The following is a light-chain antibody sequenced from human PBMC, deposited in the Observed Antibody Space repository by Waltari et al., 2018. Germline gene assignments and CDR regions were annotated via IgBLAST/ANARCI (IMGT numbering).Light chain of an antibody. CDR3: SSFTTSSTLL. V-gene: IGLV2-14*03. CDR1: INDVGDFKY. CDR2: DVS. J-gene: IGLJ2*01. Sequence: QSSLSQPASVSLYPEVLSTIFGTATINDVGDFKYSPWYQQHPGKAPKCMIYDVSNRPSGVSHRFSGSKSGNTASLTISGLQAEDEAVYYCSSFTTSSTLLFGGGTKLTVL.